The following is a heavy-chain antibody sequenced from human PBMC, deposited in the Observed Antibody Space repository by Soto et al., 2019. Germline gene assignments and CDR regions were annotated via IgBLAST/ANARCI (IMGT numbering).Heavy chain of an antibody. D-gene: IGHD3-10*01. V-gene: IGHV1-69*08. CDR2: IIPFHGVT. J-gene: IGHJ4*02. CDR1: GGTFSPYT. Sequence: QVQLVQSGAEVKKPGSSVKVSCKASGGTFSPYTINWVRQAPGQGLEWMGRIIPFHGVTNYAQKFQARVTITADNSTSTAYMELSGLRFEDTAMYYCTRDWEITVSTWSFGGFWGRGSLVTFSS. CDR3: TRDWEITVSTWSFGGF.